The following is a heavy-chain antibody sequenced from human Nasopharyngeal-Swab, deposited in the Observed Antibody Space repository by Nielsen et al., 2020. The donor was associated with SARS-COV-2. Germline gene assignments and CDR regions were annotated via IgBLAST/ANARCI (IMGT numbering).Heavy chain of an antibody. CDR3: AKGYSSGWWGGATAGWFDP. CDR2: IYYSGST. D-gene: IGHD6-19*01. V-gene: IGHV4-61*06. Sequence: RQAPGKGLEWIGYIYYSGSTNYNPSLKSRVTISVDTSKNQFSLKLSSVTAADTAVYYCAKGYSSGWWGGATAGWFDPWGQGTLVTVSS. J-gene: IGHJ5*02.